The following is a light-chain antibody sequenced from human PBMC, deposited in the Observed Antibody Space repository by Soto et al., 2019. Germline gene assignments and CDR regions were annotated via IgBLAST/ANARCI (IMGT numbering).Light chain of an antibody. CDR3: QQRANWPLT. J-gene: IGKJ4*01. CDR2: DAS. Sequence: EIVLTQSPAILSLSPGERATLSCRASQSVTIKLAWYQQKPGQPPRLLIYDASTRATGTPARFSGSGSGTDFTLASSSLEPEDFAFYFCQQRANWPLTFGGGTKVE. V-gene: IGKV3-11*01. CDR1: QSVTIK.